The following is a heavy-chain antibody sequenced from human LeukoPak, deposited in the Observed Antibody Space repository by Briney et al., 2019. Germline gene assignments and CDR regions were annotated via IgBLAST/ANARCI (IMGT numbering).Heavy chain of an antibody. CDR2: ISSSSSYI. D-gene: IGHD3-10*01. CDR3: ARDISYYGSGRPDV. CDR1: GFTFSSYS. V-gene: IGHV3-21*01. Sequence: PGGSLRLSCAASGFTFSSYSMNWVRQAPGKGLEWVSSISSSSSYIYYADSVEGRFTISRDNAKNSLYLQMNSLRAEDTAVYYCARDISYYGSGRPDVWGKGTTVTVSS. J-gene: IGHJ6*04.